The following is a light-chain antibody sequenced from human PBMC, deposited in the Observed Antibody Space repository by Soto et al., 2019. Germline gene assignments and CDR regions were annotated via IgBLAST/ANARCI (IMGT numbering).Light chain of an antibody. CDR2: DAS. CDR1: QSISTY. V-gene: IGKV1-39*01. CDR3: QQSYSIFMYT. Sequence: DIQMTQSPSSLSASVGNRVTITCRASQSISTYLNWYQKKPGKAPNLLIYDASRLQSGVPSRFSGSGSGTDFTLTISSLQPEDFATYYCQQSYSIFMYTFGQGTKVDIK. J-gene: IGKJ2*01.